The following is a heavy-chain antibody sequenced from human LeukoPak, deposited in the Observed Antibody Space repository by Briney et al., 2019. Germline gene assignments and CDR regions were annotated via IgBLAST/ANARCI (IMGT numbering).Heavy chain of an antibody. CDR1: GYTFTGYY. V-gene: IGHV1-2*02. CDR2: INPNSGGT. D-gene: IGHD3-3*01. Sequence: ASVKVSCKASGYTFTGYYMHWVRQAPGQGLEWMGWINPNSGGTDYAQKFQGRVTMTRDTSISTAYMELSRLRSDDTAVYYCARDRNDFWSGYYTFNWFDPWGQGTLVTVSS. CDR3: ARDRNDFWSGYYTFNWFDP. J-gene: IGHJ5*02.